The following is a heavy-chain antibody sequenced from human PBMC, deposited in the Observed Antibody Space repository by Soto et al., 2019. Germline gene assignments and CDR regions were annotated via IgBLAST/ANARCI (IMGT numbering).Heavy chain of an antibody. D-gene: IGHD3-22*01. J-gene: IGHJ6*02. CDR1: GFTFGSYS. CDR3: ARGSPYYYDSSGYSAGYYYGMDV. CDR2: ISSSSYI. V-gene: IGHV3-21*01. Sequence: GSLTLSCAASGFTFGSYSMNWVRQAQGKGLEWVSSISSSSYIYYADSVKGRFTISRDNSKNTMYLQMNSLRAEDTAVYYCARGSPYYYDSSGYSAGYYYGMDVWGQGTTVTVPS.